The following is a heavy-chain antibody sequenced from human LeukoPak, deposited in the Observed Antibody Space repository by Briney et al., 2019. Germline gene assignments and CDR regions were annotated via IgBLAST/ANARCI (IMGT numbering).Heavy chain of an antibody. CDR2: INSDGTNI. CDR1: GFTFSNYA. D-gene: IGHD2-2*01. V-gene: IGHV3-74*01. CDR3: ARDAYADFDY. J-gene: IGHJ4*02. Sequence: GGSLRLSCAASGFTFSNYALSWVRQAPGKGLVWVSRINSDGTNIRYADSVEGRFTISRDNAKNTLYLQMNSLRAEDTAVYYCARDAYADFDYWGQGTLVTVSS.